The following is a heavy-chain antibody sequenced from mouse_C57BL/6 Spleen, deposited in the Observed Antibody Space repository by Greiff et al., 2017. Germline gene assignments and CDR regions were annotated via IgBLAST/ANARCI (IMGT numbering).Heavy chain of an antibody. CDR3: VRQGGYGNYVFAY. CDR1: GFSFNTYA. J-gene: IGHJ3*01. D-gene: IGHD2-1*01. V-gene: IGHV10-1*01. CDR2: IRSKSNNYAT. Sequence: EVNLVESGGGLVQPKGSLKLSCAASGFSFNTYAMNWVRQAPGKGLEWVARIRSKSNNYATYYADSVKDRFTISRDDSESMLYLQMNNLKTEDTAMYYCVRQGGYGNYVFAYWGQGTLVTVSA.